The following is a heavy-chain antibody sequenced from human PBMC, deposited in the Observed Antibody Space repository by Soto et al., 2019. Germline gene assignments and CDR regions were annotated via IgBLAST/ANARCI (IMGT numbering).Heavy chain of an antibody. CDR2: IYYSGST. CDR3: ARVRIPHCSGGRCYSGSDYYFDY. Sequence: PSETLSLTCTVSGGSISSGGYYWSWIRQHPGKGLEWIGYIYYSGSTYYNPSLKSRVTISVDTSKNQFSLKLSSVTAADTAVYYCARVRIPHCSGGRCYSGSDYYFDYWGQGTLVTVSS. J-gene: IGHJ4*02. V-gene: IGHV4-31*03. D-gene: IGHD2-15*01. CDR1: GGSISSGGYY.